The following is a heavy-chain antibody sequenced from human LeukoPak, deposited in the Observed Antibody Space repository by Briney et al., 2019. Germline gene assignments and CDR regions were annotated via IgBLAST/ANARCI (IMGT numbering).Heavy chain of an antibody. CDR2: IYYSGST. J-gene: IGHJ3*02. D-gene: IGHD1-26*01. V-gene: IGHV4-59*01. CDR1: GGSISSYY. CDR3: AEGSWVGATNAFDI. Sequence: SETLSLTCTVSGGSISSYYWSWIRQPPGKGLEWIGYIYYSGSTNYNPSLKGRVTISVDTSKNQFSLKLSSVTAADTAVYYCAEGSWVGATNAFDIWGQGTMVTVSS.